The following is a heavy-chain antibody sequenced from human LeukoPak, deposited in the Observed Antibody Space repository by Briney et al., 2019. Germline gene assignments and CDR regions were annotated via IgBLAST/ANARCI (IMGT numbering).Heavy chain of an antibody. D-gene: IGHD1-1*01. Sequence: PSETLSLTCTVSGGSISSYYWSWIRQPPGKGLEWIGYIYYSGSTNYNPSLKSRVTISVDTSKNQFSLKLSSVTAADTAVYYCARHLEGPFDYWGQGTLVTVSS. CDR2: IYYSGST. J-gene: IGHJ4*02. V-gene: IGHV4-59*08. CDR3: ARHLEGPFDY. CDR1: GGSISSYY.